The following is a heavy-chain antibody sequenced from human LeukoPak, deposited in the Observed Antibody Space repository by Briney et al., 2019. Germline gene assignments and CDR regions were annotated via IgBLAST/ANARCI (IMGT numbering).Heavy chain of an antibody. CDR1: GYTLTSYG. CDR2: ISAYTGDT. V-gene: IGHV1-18*04. D-gene: IGHD3-10*01. Sequence: ASVKVPRKACGYTLTSYGLNWVRQAPGQGREWMGWISAYTGDTNYEQKLQGKVTMTKDTSTSTAYMELKSRRSDDTAVYYCARSGRFGELLPFDPGGQGTLVTVSS. J-gene: IGHJ5*02. CDR3: ARSGRFGELLPFDP.